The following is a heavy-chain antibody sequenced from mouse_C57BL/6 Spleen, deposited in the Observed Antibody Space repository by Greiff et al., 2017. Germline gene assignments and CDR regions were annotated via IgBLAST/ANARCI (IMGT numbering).Heavy chain of an antibody. CDR3: TTDYYGSSRDYYAMDY. J-gene: IGHJ4*01. D-gene: IGHD1-1*01. CDR1: GFNIKDDY. V-gene: IGHV14-4*01. CDR2: IDPENGDT. Sequence: EVQGVESGAELVRPGASVKLSCTASGFNIKDDYMHWVKQRPEQGLEWIGWIDPENGDTEYASKFQGKATITADTSSNTAYLQLSSLTSEDTAVYYCTTDYYGSSRDYYAMDYWGQGTSVTVSS.